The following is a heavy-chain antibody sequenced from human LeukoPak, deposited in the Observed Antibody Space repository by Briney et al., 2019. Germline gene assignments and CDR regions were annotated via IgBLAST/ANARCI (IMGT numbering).Heavy chain of an antibody. D-gene: IGHD4-17*01. V-gene: IGHV4-59*01. CDR2: IYYSGST. CDR3: ASLAHNQPYGDYPSYYFDY. CDR1: GGSISSYY. J-gene: IGHJ4*02. Sequence: PSETLSLTCTVSGGSISSYYWSWIRQPPGKGLEWIGYIYYSGSTNYNPSLKSRVTISVDTSKNQFSLKLSSVTAADTAVYYCASLAHNQPYGDYPSYYFDYWGQGTLVTVSS.